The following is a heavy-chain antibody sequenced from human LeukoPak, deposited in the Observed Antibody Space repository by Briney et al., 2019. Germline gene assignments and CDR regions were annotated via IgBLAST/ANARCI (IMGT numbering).Heavy chain of an antibody. CDR1: GGSFSGYY. CDR3: ARGSSSWPNMNWFDP. V-gene: IGHV4-34*01. CDR2: INHSGST. Sequence: PSETLSLTCAVHGGSFSGYYWSWIRQPPGKGLEWIGEINHSGSTNYNPSLKSRVTISVDTSKNQFSLQLNSVTPEDTAVYYCARGSSSWPNMNWFDPWGQGTLVTVSS. D-gene: IGHD6-13*01. J-gene: IGHJ5*02.